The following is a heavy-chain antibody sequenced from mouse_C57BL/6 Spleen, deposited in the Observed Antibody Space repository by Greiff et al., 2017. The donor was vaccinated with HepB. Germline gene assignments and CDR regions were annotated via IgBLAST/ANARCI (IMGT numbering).Heavy chain of an antibody. CDR3: ARDDGYSNGGLYYFDY. Sequence: EVQLQQSGAELVRPGSSVKMSCKTSGYTFTSYGINWVKQRPGQGLEWIGYIYIGNGYTEYNEKFKGKATLTSDTSSSTAYMQLSSLTSEYSAIYFCARDDGYSNGGLYYFDYWGQGTTLTVSS. D-gene: IGHD2-3*01. CDR1: GYTFTSYG. CDR2: IYIGNGYT. J-gene: IGHJ2*01. V-gene: IGHV1-58*01.